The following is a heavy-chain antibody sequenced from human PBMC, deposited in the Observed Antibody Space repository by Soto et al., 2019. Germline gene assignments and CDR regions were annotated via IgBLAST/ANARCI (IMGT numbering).Heavy chain of an antibody. V-gene: IGHV5-51*01. J-gene: IGHJ6*02. CDR1: RYSFTSYW. CDR2: IYPGDSDT. CDR3: ASSASHCSSTSCSYYYGMDV. Sequence: PGESLKISCKGSRYSFTSYWIGWVRQMPGKGLEWMGIIYPGDSDTRYSPSFQGQVTISADKSISTAYLQWSSLKASDTAMYYCASSASHCSSTSCSYYYGMDVWGQGTTVTVSS. D-gene: IGHD2-2*01.